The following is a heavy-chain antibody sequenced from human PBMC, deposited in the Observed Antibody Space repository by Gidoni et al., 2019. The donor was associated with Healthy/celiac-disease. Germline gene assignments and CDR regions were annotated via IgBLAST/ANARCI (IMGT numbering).Heavy chain of an antibody. V-gene: IGHV3-21*01. Sequence: EVQLVESGGGLVKPGGSLRLSCAASGFTFSSYSMNWVRQAPGKGLEWVSSISSSSSYIYYADSVKGRFTISRDNAKNSLYLQMNSLRAEDTAVYYCARDAPIAARPGLFDYWGQGTLVTVSS. D-gene: IGHD6-6*01. J-gene: IGHJ4*02. CDR2: ISSSSSYI. CDR1: GFTFSSYS. CDR3: ARDAPIAARPGLFDY.